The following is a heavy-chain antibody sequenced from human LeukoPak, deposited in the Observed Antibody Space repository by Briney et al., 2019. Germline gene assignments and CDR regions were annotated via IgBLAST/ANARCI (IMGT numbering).Heavy chain of an antibody. Sequence: GGSLRLSCAASGFTFSSYGMLWVRQAPGKGLEWVAVIAYDGSNKYYADSVKGRFTISRDNSKNTLYLQMNSLRAEDTAVYYCAKVHYYYGRDVWGQGTTVTVSS. CDR3: AKVHYYYGRDV. V-gene: IGHV3-30*18. CDR1: GFTFSSYG. J-gene: IGHJ6*02. CDR2: IAYDGSNK.